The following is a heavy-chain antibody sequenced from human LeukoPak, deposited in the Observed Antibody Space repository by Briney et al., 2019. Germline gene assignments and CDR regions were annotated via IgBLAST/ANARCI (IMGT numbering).Heavy chain of an antibody. J-gene: IGHJ4*02. CDR1: GFSVINTY. CDR2: IDDSGAT. CDR3: VSCYGDYNFDF. V-gene: IGHV3-53*01. D-gene: IGHD4-17*01. Sequence: GGSLRLSCAASGFSVINTYVNWVRQAPGKGLEWVSVIDDSGATSFVDAVKGRFTISRDNSKNTVSLHMNNLRAEDTAVYYCVSCYGDYNFDFWGQGTLVTVSS.